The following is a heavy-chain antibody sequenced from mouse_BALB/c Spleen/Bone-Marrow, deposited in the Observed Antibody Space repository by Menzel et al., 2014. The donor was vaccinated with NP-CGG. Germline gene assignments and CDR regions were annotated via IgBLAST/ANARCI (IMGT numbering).Heavy chain of an antibody. J-gene: IGHJ4*01. V-gene: IGHV5-17*02. Sequence: EVKLVESGGGLVQPGGSRKLSCVVSGLTFCSFGMHWVRQVPEKGLEWVAYINSDSRTIYHADTVKGRFTTSRDNPKNTLFLQMTSLKSEDTAIYYCTRPLVYSYAMDFWGQGTSVTVSS. CDR1: GLTFCSFG. D-gene: IGHD1-1*01. CDR2: INSDSRTI. CDR3: TRPLVYSYAMDF.